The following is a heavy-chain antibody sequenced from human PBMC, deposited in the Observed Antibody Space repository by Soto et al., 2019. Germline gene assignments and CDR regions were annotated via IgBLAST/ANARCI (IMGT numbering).Heavy chain of an antibody. CDR3: ARERKWDPLPY. CDR2: INGNTGHT. J-gene: IGHJ4*02. CDR1: GYTFSRYG. D-gene: IGHD1-26*01. Sequence: QVQLVQSGAEVREPGASVKVSCKTSGYTFSRYGITWVRQAPGQGLEWMGWINGNTGHTIYAMNLEDRLTIKTDTSTRKAYRELRSLKSDDTAGYYCARERKWDPLPYWGQGTLVTVSS. V-gene: IGHV1-18*01.